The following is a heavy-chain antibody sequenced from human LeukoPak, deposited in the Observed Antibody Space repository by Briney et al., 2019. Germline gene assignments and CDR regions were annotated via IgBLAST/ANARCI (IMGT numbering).Heavy chain of an antibody. CDR3: AKVRDYYYYAMDD. V-gene: IGHV3-23*01. CDR1: GFTFSSYS. CDR2: ISGSGGNT. J-gene: IGHJ6*02. Sequence: GGSLRLSCAASGFTFSSYSMTWVRQAPGKGLEWVSGISGSGGNTYYADSVKGRFTISRDNSKNTLYLQMNSLRAEDTAVYYCAKVRDYYYYAMDDWGQGTTVTVSS.